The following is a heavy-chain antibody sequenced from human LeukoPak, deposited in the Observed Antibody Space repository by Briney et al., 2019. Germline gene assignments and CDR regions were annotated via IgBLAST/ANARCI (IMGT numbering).Heavy chain of an antibody. CDR1: GGSISSGSYY. D-gene: IGHD3-16*02. Sequence: SQTLSLTCTVSGGSISSGSYYWSWIRQPPGKGLEWIGYIYYIGSTNYNPSLKSRVTISVDTSKNQFSLKLSSVTAADTAVYYCARVGALGALSLYLDHWGQGTLVTVSS. J-gene: IGHJ4*02. CDR2: IYYIGST. V-gene: IGHV4-61*01. CDR3: ARVGALGALSLYLDH.